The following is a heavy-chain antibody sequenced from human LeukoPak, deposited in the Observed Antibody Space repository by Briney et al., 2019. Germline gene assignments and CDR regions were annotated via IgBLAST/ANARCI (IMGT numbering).Heavy chain of an antibody. Sequence: GGPLRLSCAASGFTFSDYYMSWIRQAPGKGLEWVGFIRSKVYGGTPEYAASVKGRFTISRDDSKGIAYLQMNSLKTEDTAVYYCTRDQTPYYWGQGTLVTVSS. J-gene: IGHJ4*02. CDR1: GFTFSDYY. CDR2: IRSKVYGGTP. V-gene: IGHV3-49*03. CDR3: TRDQTPYY.